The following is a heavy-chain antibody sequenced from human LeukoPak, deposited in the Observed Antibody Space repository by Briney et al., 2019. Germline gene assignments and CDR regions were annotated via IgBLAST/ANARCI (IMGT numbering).Heavy chain of an antibody. J-gene: IGHJ4*02. CDR2: IWHDGSNE. V-gene: IGHV3-33*01. Sequence: GRSLRLSCAASGFTFSSSGMHWVRQAPGKGLEWVAVIWHDGSNENYADSVKGRFTISGDNSKNTLFLQMNSLRVEDTAMYYCARDSGASPFDYWGQGTLVTVSS. D-gene: IGHD3-10*01. CDR1: GFTFSSSG. CDR3: ARDSGASPFDY.